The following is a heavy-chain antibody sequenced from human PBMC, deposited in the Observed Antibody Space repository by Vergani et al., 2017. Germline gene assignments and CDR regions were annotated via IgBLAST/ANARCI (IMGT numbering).Heavy chain of an antibody. CDR2: ICHTEDT. V-gene: IGHV4-4*03. D-gene: IGHD2-15*01. Sequence: QVQLQESGPGLVKPPGTLSLTCAVSGDSISSNNCWTWVRQPPGKGLEWIGEICHTEDTKYSPSLESRVTISVDTSKNQFSLRLSSVTAADTAVYYCARDNLGYCSGGRCYAVEYFQHWGQGTLVTVSS. CDR1: GDSISSNNC. CDR3: ARDNLGYCSGGRCYAVEYFQH. J-gene: IGHJ1*01.